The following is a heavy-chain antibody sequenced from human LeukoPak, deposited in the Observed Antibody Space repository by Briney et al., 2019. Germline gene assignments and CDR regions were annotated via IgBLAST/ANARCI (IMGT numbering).Heavy chain of an antibody. J-gene: IGHJ4*02. CDR1: GYTFSDYY. CDR2: INPYTGDT. CDR3: ARAARYHDWLSPSDY. D-gene: IGHD3-9*01. V-gene: IGHV1-2*02. Sequence: ASVKVSCKASGYTFSDYYMNWVRQAPGQGLEWMGWINPYTGDTHYAENFQGRVTMTRNTSLTTAYMELTRLRSDDTAFYFCARAARYHDWLSPSDYWGQGTLVTLSS.